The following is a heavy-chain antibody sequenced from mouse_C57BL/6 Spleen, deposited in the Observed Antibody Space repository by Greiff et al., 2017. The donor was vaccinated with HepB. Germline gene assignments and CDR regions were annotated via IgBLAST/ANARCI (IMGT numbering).Heavy chain of an antibody. CDR3: ASQGLSYDSKPHAMDY. J-gene: IGHJ4*01. Sequence: VQLLQSGAELAKPGASVKLSCKASGYTFTSYWMHWVKQRPGQGLEWIGYINPSSGYTKYNQKFKDKATLTADKSSSTAYMQLSSLTYEDTAVYYCASQGLSYDSKPHAMDYWGQGTSVTVSS. D-gene: IGHD2-5*01. V-gene: IGHV1-7*01. CDR1: GYTFTSYW. CDR2: INPSSGYT.